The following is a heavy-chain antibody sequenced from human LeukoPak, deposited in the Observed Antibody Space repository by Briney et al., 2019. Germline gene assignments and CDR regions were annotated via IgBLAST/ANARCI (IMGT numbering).Heavy chain of an antibody. CDR3: ARPFRDGYNWAWYFDL. Sequence: GGSLRLSCAASGFTFSSYSMNWVRQAPGKGLEWVSSISSSSSYIYYADSVKGRFTISRDNAKNSLYLQMNSLRAEDTAVYYCARPFRDGYNWAWYFDLWGRGTLVTVSS. D-gene: IGHD5-24*01. CDR1: GFTFSSYS. CDR2: ISSSSSYI. J-gene: IGHJ2*01. V-gene: IGHV3-21*01.